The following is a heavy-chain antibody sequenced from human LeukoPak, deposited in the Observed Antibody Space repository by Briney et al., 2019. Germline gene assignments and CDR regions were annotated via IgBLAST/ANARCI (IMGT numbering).Heavy chain of an antibody. Sequence: GGCLRLSCAASGFSFSGSAIHWGRQASGKGLEWVGRIRSRANSYATAYAASVKGRFTISREDSKNTAYLQMNSLKTEDTAVYYCTRPWSSALNWGQGTLVTVSS. CDR1: GFSFSGSA. CDR3: TRPWSSALN. D-gene: IGHD3-22*01. CDR2: IRSRANSYAT. J-gene: IGHJ4*02. V-gene: IGHV3-73*01.